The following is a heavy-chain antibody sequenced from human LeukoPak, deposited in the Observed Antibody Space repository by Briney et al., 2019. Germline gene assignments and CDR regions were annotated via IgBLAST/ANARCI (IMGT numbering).Heavy chain of an antibody. CDR1: GVSISSSGYT. V-gene: IGHV4-30-2*01. CDR2: IYHSGTT. CDR3: AREGDSGSYLY. D-gene: IGHD1-26*01. J-gene: IGHJ4*02. Sequence: KASQTLSLTCAVSGVSISSSGYTWNWLRQPPGKGLEWIGDIYHSGTTDYNPSLKSRVFISVDRLKNQLSLELRSVTAADTAVYYCAREGDSGSYLYWGQGTLVTVSS.